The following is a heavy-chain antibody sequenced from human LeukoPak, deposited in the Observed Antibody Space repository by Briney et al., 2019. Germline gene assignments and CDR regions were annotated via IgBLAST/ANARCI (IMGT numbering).Heavy chain of an antibody. J-gene: IGHJ4*02. CDR1: GFTFTSYV. D-gene: IGHD6-13*01. V-gene: IGHV3-23*01. Sequence: SGGSLRLSCAASGFTFTSYVMSWVRQAPGKGLEWVSSISGGGANTYYADSVKGRFTISRDNSKNTLYLKMSSLRAEDTAIYYCAKGFRPNRYSSSWYYFDYWGQGTLVTVSS. CDR3: AKGFRPNRYSSSWYYFDY. CDR2: ISGGGANT.